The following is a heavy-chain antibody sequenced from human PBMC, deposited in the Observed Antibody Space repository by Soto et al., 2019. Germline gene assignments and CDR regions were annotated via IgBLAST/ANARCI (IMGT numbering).Heavy chain of an antibody. Sequence: GESLKISCKASGYTFTGYYMHWVRQAPGQGLEWMGWINPNSGGTNYAQKFQGWVTMTRDTSISTAYMELSRLRSDDTAVYYCARGRPGRGPVTTYYYYYYMDVWGKGTTVTVSS. CDR1: GYTFTGYY. CDR2: INPNSGGT. CDR3: ARGRPGRGPVTTYYYYYYMDV. V-gene: IGHV1-2*04. D-gene: IGHD4-17*01. J-gene: IGHJ6*03.